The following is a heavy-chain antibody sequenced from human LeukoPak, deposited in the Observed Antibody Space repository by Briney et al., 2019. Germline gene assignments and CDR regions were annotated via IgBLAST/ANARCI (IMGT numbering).Heavy chain of an antibody. CDR3: ARGNSYHSSGYYFFDY. D-gene: IGHD3-22*01. Sequence: SETLSLTCTVSGGSISSYYWSWIRQPPGKGLEWIGYIYYSGSTNYNPSLKSRVTISVDTSKNQFSLKLSSVTAADTAVYYCARGNSYHSSGYYFFDYWGQGTLVTVSS. V-gene: IGHV4-59*01. CDR2: IYYSGST. J-gene: IGHJ4*02. CDR1: GGSISSYY.